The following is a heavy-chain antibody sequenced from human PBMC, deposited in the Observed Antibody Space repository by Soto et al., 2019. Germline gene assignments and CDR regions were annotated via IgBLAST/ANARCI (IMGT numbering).Heavy chain of an antibody. CDR3: ARDPAP. CDR1: GGSFSGYY. Sequence: SETLSLTCAAYGGSFSGYYWSWIRQPPGKGLEWIGEINHSGNTNYNPSLKSRVTISVDTSKNQFSLKLTSVTAADTAVYYCARDPAPWGQGTLVTVSS. CDR2: INHSGNT. J-gene: IGHJ5*02. V-gene: IGHV4-34*09.